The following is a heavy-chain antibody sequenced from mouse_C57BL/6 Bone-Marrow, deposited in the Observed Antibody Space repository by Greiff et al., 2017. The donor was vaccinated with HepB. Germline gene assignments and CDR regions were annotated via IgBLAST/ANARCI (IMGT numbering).Heavy chain of an antibody. CDR1: GFTFSDFY. CDR2: SRNKANDYTT. Sequence: DVKLVESGGGLVQSGRSLRLSCATSGFTFSDFYMEWVRQAPGKGLEWIAASRNKANDYTTEYSASVKGRFIVSRDTSQSILYLQMNALRAEDTASYYCARDVVYDGYLYAMDYWGQGTSVTVSS. CDR3: ARDVVYDGYLYAMDY. J-gene: IGHJ4*01. V-gene: IGHV7-1*01. D-gene: IGHD2-3*01.